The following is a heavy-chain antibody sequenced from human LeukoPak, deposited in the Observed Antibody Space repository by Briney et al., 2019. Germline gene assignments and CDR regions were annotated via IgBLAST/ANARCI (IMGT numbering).Heavy chain of an antibody. V-gene: IGHV3-48*04. CDR3: ARLGKQPLLAFDI. CDR1: GFTFSSYS. CDR2: ISSSSSTI. Sequence: GGSLRLSCAASGFTFSSYSMNWVRQAPGKGLEWVSYISSSSSTIYYADSVKGRFTISRDNAKNSLYLQMNSLRAEDTAVYYCARLGKQPLLAFDIWGQGTMVTVSS. D-gene: IGHD6-13*01. J-gene: IGHJ3*02.